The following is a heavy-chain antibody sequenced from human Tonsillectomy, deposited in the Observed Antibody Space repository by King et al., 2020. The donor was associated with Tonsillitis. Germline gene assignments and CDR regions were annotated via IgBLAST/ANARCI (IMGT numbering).Heavy chain of an antibody. V-gene: IGHV4-4*07. CDR1: GDSIRGYH. CDR3: AREWYGELDP. D-gene: IGHD4/OR15-4a*01. J-gene: IGHJ5*02. CDR2: IISSGST. Sequence: VQLQESGPGLVKPSETLSLTCTVPGDSIRGYHWSWIRQPAGKGLEWIGRIISSGSTNYNPSLKSRVTMSVDTSKNQFSLELSSVTAADTAVYYCAREWYGELDPWGQGTLVTVSS.